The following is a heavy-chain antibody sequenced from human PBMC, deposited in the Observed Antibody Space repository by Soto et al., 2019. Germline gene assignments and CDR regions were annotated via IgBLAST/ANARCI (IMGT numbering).Heavy chain of an antibody. Sequence: QVQLVQSGAEVKKPGASVKVSCKDSGGTFSSYAISWVRQAPGQGLAWTGGIIPIFGTANYAQKFQGRVTITADKSTSTAYMELSSLRYEDTAVYYCARMARRGGGSCYPHWGQGTLVTVSS. CDR2: IIPIFGTA. CDR1: GGTFSSYA. J-gene: IGHJ4*02. D-gene: IGHD2-15*01. CDR3: ARMARRGGGSCYPH. V-gene: IGHV1-69*06.